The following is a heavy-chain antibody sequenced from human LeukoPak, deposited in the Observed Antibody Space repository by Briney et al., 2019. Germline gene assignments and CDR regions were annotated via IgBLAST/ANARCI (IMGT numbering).Heavy chain of an antibody. CDR1: GFTLSTYY. V-gene: IGHV3-53*01. J-gene: IGHJ2*01. D-gene: IGHD3-3*02. CDR2: IYSGGTT. Sequence: PGGSLRLSCAASGFTLSTYYMNWVRQAPGKGLEWVSIIYSGGTTYYADSVKGRFTISRDTSKNTLPLQMNSLRAEDTAVYFCARVGDHFHWNLDLWGRGTLVTVSS. CDR3: ARVGDHFHWNLDL.